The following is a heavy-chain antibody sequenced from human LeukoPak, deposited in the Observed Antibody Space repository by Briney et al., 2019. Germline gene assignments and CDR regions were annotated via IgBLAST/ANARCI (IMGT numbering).Heavy chain of an antibody. V-gene: IGHV4-59*11. CDR1: DDSFSSHY. J-gene: IGHJ3*02. CDR2: IPYIGTT. CDR3: ARDLVTVTKGFDI. Sequence: PSETLSLTCAVSDDSFSSHYWTWIRQPPGKGLEWIGYIPYIGTTNYNPSLKSRVTISIDTSKNQFSLNLSSVTAADTAVYYCARDLVTVTKGFDIWGQGTMVSVSS. D-gene: IGHD4-17*01.